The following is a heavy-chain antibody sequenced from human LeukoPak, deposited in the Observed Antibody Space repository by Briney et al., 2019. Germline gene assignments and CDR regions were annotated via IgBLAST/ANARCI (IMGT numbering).Heavy chain of an antibody. CDR2: IYYSGNI. V-gene: IGHV4-59*01. J-gene: IGHJ4*02. Sequence: SETRALTCTVSGGSISDYYWNWIRQSPGKGLEWIGYIYYSGNINYTTDLKRRVTISVDTSQNQFSLKLYSVTAADTAVYYCARGNRDIVEEWGQGTLVTVSS. D-gene: IGHD2-15*01. CDR3: ARGNRDIVEE. CDR1: GGSISDYY.